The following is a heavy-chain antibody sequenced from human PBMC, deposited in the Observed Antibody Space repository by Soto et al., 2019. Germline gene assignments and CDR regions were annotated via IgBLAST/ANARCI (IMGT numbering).Heavy chain of an antibody. CDR1: GGTFSSYT. V-gene: IGHV1-69*04. CDR3: ARDLGPGRNYHYYMDV. J-gene: IGHJ6*03. Sequence: GASVKVSCKASGGTFSSYTISWVRQAPGQGLEWMGRIIPILGIANYAQKFQGRVTITADKSTSTAYMELSSLRSEDTAVYYCARDLGPGRNYHYYMDVWGKGTTVTVSS. CDR2: IIPILGIA.